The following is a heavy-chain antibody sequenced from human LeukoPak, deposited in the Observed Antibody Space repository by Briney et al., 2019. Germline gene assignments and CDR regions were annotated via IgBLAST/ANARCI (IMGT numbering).Heavy chain of an antibody. V-gene: IGHV3-11*04. J-gene: IGHJ4*02. Sequence: GGSLRLSCAASGFTFSDYYMSWIRQAPGKGLEWVSYISSSGSTIYYADSVKGRFTISRDNAKNSLYLLMNSLRAEDTAVYYCAKSSTYSGSSYFDYWGQGTLVTVSS. CDR3: AKSSTYSGSSYFDY. CDR2: ISSSGSTI. D-gene: IGHD1-26*01. CDR1: GFTFSDYY.